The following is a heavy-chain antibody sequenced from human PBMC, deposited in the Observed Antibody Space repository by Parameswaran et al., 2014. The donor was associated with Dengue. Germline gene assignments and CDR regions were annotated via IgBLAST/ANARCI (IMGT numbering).Heavy chain of an antibody. CDR3: ARGARSGSYPRRDYYYGMDV. J-gene: IGHJ6*02. D-gene: IGHD1-26*01. Sequence: VRQAPGKGLEWVSVIYSGGSTYYADSVKGRFTISRDNSKNTLYLQMNSLRAEDTAVYYCARGARSGSYPRRDYYYGMDVWGQGTTVTVSS. CDR2: IYSGGST. V-gene: IGHV3-53*01.